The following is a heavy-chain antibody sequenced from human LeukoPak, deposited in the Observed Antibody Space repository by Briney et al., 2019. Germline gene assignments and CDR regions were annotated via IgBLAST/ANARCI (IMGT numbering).Heavy chain of an antibody. Sequence: GGSLRLSCAASGFTFDDYGMSWVRQAPGKGLKWVSGINWNGGSTGYADSVKGRFTISRDNAKNSLYLQMNSLRAEDTALYYCARDDYGDYYFDYWGQGTLVTVSS. CDR3: ARDDYGDYYFDY. J-gene: IGHJ4*02. D-gene: IGHD4-17*01. CDR1: GFTFDDYG. CDR2: INWNGGST. V-gene: IGHV3-20*04.